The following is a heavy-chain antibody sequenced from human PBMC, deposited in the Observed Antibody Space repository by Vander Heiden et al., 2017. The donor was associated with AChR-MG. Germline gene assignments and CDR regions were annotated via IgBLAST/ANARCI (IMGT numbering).Heavy chain of an antibody. V-gene: IGHV3-9*01. Sequence: EVQLVESGGGLVQPGRSLRLSCAASGFTFDDYAMHWVRQAPGKGLEWVSGISLNSGSIGYADSVKGRFTISRDNAKNSLYLQMNSLRAEDTALYYCAKDPHPWGSGYYDYWGQGTLVTVSS. CDR3: AKDPHPWGSGYYDY. J-gene: IGHJ4*02. CDR2: ISLNSGSI. D-gene: IGHD3-3*01. CDR1: GFTFDDYA.